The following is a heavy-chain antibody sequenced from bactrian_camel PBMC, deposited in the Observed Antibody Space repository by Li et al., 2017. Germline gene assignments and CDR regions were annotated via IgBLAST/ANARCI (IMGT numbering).Heavy chain of an antibody. CDR2: TIRAGVSP. V-gene: IGHV3S63*01. D-gene: IGHD6*01. Sequence: QLVESGGGLMQAGGSLNLSCTASGMRFDDHAMSWFRQAPGKEREGVATIRAGVSPYVVDSVKGRSTISQDSAKNTVLLQMNNLKPEDTAKYYYAARWEYGTPWCDPAYEYDHWGQGTQVTVS. CDR1: GMRFDDHA. CDR3: AARWEYGTPWCDPAYEYDH. J-gene: IGHJ4*01.